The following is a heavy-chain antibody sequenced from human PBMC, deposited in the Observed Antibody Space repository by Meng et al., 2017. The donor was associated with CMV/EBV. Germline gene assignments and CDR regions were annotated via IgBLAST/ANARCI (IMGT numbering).Heavy chain of an antibody. J-gene: IGHJ4*02. CDR2: ISGSGGST. CDR3: AKWSSSGWLDY. Sequence: SCAASGCTFSSYAMSWVRQAPGKGLEWVSAISGSGGSTYYADSVKGRFTISRDNSKNTLYLQMNSLRAEDTAVYYCAKWSSSGWLDYWGQGTLVTVSS. D-gene: IGHD6-19*01. CDR1: GCTFSSYA. V-gene: IGHV3-23*01.